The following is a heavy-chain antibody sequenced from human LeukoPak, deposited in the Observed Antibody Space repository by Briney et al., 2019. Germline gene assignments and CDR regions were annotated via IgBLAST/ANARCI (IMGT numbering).Heavy chain of an antibody. D-gene: IGHD6-19*01. CDR2: IKTKIDGGTT. CDR1: GFTLVNAW. CDR3: TTQPWQVDY. Sequence: GGSLRLSCGASGFTLVNAWISWFRQAPGKGLDWVGRIKTKIDGGTTDYAAPVKGRFTISRDDSKNTLYLQMNSLKTEDTAVYYCTTQPWQVDYWGQGTLVTVSS. J-gene: IGHJ4*02. V-gene: IGHV3-15*01.